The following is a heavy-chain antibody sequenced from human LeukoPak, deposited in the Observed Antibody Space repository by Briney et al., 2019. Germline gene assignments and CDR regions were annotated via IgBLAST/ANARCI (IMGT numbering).Heavy chain of an antibody. CDR1: GFTFSSYW. V-gene: IGHV3-74*01. CDR3: ARDRAHYYDSSGYLDY. CDR2: IKGDERST. Sequence: GGSLRLSCAASGFTFSSYWLHWVRQAPGKGLVWVSRIKGDERSTNYADSVKGRFTISRDNAKNTVYLEMNSLRAEDTAVYYCARDRAHYYDSSGYLDYWGQGTLVTVSS. D-gene: IGHD3-22*01. J-gene: IGHJ4*02.